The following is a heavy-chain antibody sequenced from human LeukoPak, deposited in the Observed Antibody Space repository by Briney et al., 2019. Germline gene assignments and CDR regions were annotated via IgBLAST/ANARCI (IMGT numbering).Heavy chain of an antibody. D-gene: IGHD1-26*01. CDR2: IGTAGDP. V-gene: IGHV3-13*05. Sequence: PGGSLRLSCVASGFTFSNYDMHWVRPATGKGLEWVSGIGTAGDPYYPGSVKGRFTISRENAKNSLYLQMNSLRAGDTAVYYCARGTRADSSLTTQSDYCGQGTLVTVPS. J-gene: IGHJ4*02. CDR3: ARGTRADSSLTTQSDY. CDR1: GFTFSNYD.